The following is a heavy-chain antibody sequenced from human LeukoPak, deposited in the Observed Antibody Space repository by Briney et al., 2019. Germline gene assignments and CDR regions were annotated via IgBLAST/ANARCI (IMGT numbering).Heavy chain of an antibody. CDR2: IYYSGST. J-gene: IGHJ4*02. CDR1: GGSISSYY. CDR3: ARAGYGDYYPFDY. Sequence: SETLSLTCTVSGGSISSYYWSWIRQPPGKGLEWIGYIYYSGSTNYNPSLKSRVTISVDTFKNQFSLKLSSVTAADTAVNYCARAGYGDYYPFDYWGQGTLVTVSS. V-gene: IGHV4-59*01. D-gene: IGHD3-22*01.